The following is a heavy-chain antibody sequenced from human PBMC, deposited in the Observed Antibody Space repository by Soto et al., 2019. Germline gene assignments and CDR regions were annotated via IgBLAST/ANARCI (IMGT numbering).Heavy chain of an antibody. V-gene: IGHV6-1*01. CDR1: GDSVSSNSAA. CDR3: ARGVRGSYYDSSGYYYTDWFDP. D-gene: IGHD3-22*01. CDR2: TYYRSKWYN. Sequence: SQTLSLTCAISGDSVSSNSAAWNWIRQSPSRGLEWLGRTYYRSKWYNDYAVSVKSRITINPDTSKNQFALQLNSVTPEDTAVYYCARGVRGSYYDSSGYYYTDWFDPWGQGTLVTVSS. J-gene: IGHJ5*02.